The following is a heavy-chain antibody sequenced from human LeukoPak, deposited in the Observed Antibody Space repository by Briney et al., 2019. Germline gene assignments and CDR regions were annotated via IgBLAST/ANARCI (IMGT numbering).Heavy chain of an antibody. CDR1: GFTFSNAW. V-gene: IGHV3-15*01. CDR2: IKSKTDGGTT. Sequence: GGSLRLSCAASGFTFSNAWMSWVRQAPGKGLEWVGRIKSKTDGGTTDYAAPVKGRFTISRDDSKNTLYLQMNSLKTEDTAVYYCTHQYYGSGTLDVWGQGTTVTVSS. CDR3: THQYYGSGTLDV. D-gene: IGHD3-10*01. J-gene: IGHJ6*02.